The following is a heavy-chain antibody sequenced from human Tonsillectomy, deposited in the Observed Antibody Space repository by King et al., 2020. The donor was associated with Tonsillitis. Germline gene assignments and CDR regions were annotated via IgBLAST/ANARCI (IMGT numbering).Heavy chain of an antibody. CDR2: IYYSGST. CDR1: GGSISSYY. Sequence: QLQESGPGLVKPSETLSLTCTVSGGSISSYYWNWVRQPPGKGLEWIGDIYYSGSTNYNPSLKSRVTISVDTSKNQFSLKLRSVTAADTAVYYCARGRGISPWGGSGTSYFDYWGQGTLVTVSS. J-gene: IGHJ4*02. CDR3: ARGRGISPWGGSGTSYFDY. V-gene: IGHV4-59*01. D-gene: IGHD3-10*01.